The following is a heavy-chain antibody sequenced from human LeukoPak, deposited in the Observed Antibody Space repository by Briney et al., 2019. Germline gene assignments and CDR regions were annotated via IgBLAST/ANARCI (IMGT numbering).Heavy chain of an antibody. CDR1: GGTFSSYA. V-gene: IGHV1-69*04. Sequence: ASVKVSCKASGGTFSSYAISWVRQAPGQGLEWMGRIIPILGIANYAQKFQGRVTITADKSTSTAYMELSSLRSEDTAVYYCARDRDYDFWSGYYGHYFDYWGQGTLVTVSS. CDR3: ARDRDYDFWSGYYGHYFDY. J-gene: IGHJ4*02. D-gene: IGHD3-3*01. CDR2: IIPILGIA.